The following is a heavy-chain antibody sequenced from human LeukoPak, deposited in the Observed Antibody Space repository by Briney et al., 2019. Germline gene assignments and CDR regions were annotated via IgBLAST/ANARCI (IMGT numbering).Heavy chain of an antibody. V-gene: IGHV3-23*01. CDR1: GFTFSSYA. D-gene: IGHD2-15*01. J-gene: IGHJ4*02. CDR3: AKSAYCSGGSCYFSGFAFDY. CDR2: ISGSGGST. Sequence: GGSLRLSCAASGFTFSSYAMSWVRQAPGRGLEWVSAISGSGGSTYYADSVKGRFTISRDNSKNTLYLQMNSLRAEDTAVYYCAKSAYCSGGSCYFSGFAFDYWGQGTLVIVSS.